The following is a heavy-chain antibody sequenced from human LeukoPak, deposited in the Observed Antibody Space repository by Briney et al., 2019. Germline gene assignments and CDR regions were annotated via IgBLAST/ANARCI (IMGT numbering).Heavy chain of an antibody. CDR2: IKYDGSAT. D-gene: IGHD3-3*01. V-gene: IGHV3-74*01. CDR3: VSGSLQSGYNFDY. Sequence: GGSLRLSCAASGFTFSNYWMHWIRQVPGKGLVWVSHIKYDGSATNYADSVKGRFTISRDDAKNTLYLQMNSLRAEDTAVYYCVSGSLQSGYNFDYWGQGALVTVSS. CDR1: GFTFSNYW. J-gene: IGHJ4*02.